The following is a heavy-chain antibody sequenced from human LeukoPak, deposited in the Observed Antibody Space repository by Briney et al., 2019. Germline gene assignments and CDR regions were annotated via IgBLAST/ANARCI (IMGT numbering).Heavy chain of an antibody. CDR3: ASGGTGARKFYSDPFHY. D-gene: IGHD2-15*01. CDR1: GFTVSNNY. V-gene: IGHV3-53*01. CDR2: LYSAGAT. J-gene: IGHJ4*02. Sequence: GVSLRLSCAASGFTVSNNYMSWVRQAPGRGLEWVSILYSAGATYYTDSVRGRFTISRDSSKNTMCLQMNSLRAEDTAVYYCASGGTGARKFYSDPFHYWGQGTLVTVSS.